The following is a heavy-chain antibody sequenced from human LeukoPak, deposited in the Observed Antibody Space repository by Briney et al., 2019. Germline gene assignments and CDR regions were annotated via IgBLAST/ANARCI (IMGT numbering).Heavy chain of an antibody. CDR1: GGSISSGGYY. J-gene: IGHJ6*03. CDR3: ALRPVGFYYMDV. V-gene: IGHV4-31*03. CDR2: ISYSGTT. Sequence: SQTLSLTRTVSGGSISSGGYYWSWIRQHPGKGLEWIGYISYSGTTYYNPSLKRRVIISIDTSKNQFSLKLSSVTAADTAVYYCALRPVGFYYMDVWGKGTTVSVSS. D-gene: IGHD4-17*01.